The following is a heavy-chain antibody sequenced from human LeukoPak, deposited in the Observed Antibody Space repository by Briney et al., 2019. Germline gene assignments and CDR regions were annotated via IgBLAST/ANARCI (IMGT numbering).Heavy chain of an antibody. Sequence: SVKVSFKASGGTFSSYAISWVRQAPGQGLEWMGGIIPIFGTANYAQKFQGRVTITTDQSTSTAYMALSSLRSEDTAVYYCARDTIESTRGTGSSNFDYWGQGTLVTVSS. D-gene: IGHD3-10*01. J-gene: IGHJ4*02. V-gene: IGHV1-69*05. CDR3: ARDTIESTRGTGSSNFDY. CDR2: IIPIFGTA. CDR1: GGTFSSYA.